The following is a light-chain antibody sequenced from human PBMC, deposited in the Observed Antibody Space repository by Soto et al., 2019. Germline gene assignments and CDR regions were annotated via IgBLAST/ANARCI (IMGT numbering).Light chain of an antibody. V-gene: IGLV2-14*03. Sequence: QSALTQPASVSGSPGQSITISCTGTSSGIVSWYQQHPGKAPKLMIYDVSNRPSGVSNRFSGSKSGNTASLTISGLQAEDEADYYCSSYTSSNAYVFGTGTKVTVL. CDR1: SSGI. CDR2: DVS. CDR3: SSYTSSNAYV. J-gene: IGLJ1*01.